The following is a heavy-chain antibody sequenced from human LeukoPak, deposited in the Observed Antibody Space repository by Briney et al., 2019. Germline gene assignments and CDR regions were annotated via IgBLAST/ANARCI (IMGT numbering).Heavy chain of an antibody. V-gene: IGHV3-23*01. J-gene: IGHJ3*02. CDR2: SSGNGDIT. CDR1: RFTFSSYA. CDR3: AKAREALSWSGYYQDDAFDI. Sequence: GGSLRLSCAASRFTFSSYAMTWVRQAPGKGLEWVSDSSGNGDITYYADSVKGRFTISRDNSKNTLYLQMKSLRAEDTAVYYCAKAREALSWSGYYQDDAFDIWGQGTMVTVCS. D-gene: IGHD3-3*01.